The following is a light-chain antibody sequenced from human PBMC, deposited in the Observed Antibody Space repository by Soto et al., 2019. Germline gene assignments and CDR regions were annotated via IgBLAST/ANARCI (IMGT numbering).Light chain of an antibody. CDR1: SSDVGGYNY. CDR2: DVS. Sequence: QSALTQPASVAGSPGQSITISCTGTSSDVGGYNYVSWYQQHPGKAPKLMIYDVSNRPSGVSNRFSGSKSGNTASRTISGLQAEDEADYYCSSYTSSSTLEVFGTGTKLTVL. CDR3: SSYTSSSTLEV. J-gene: IGLJ1*01. V-gene: IGLV2-14*01.